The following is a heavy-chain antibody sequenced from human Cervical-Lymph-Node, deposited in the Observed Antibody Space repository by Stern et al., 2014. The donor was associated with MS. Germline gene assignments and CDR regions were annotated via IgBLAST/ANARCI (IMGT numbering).Heavy chain of an antibody. D-gene: IGHD3-3*01. Sequence: QVQLVQSGAEVKKPGASVKVSCKVSGYTLTELSMHWVRQAPGKGLEWMGGFDPEDGEKIYAQKFQGRVTMTEDTSTDTAYMELSSLRSEDTAVYYCATDRDDFRSGYSAPTKGYGLDVWGQGTTVTVTS. V-gene: IGHV1-24*01. CDR3: ATDRDDFRSGYSAPTKGYGLDV. CDR2: FDPEDGEK. J-gene: IGHJ6*02. CDR1: GYTLTELS.